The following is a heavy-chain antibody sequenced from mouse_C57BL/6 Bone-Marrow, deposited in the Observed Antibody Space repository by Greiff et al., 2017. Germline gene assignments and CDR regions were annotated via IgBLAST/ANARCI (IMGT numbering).Heavy chain of an antibody. Sequence: EVQVVESGGGLVQPGGSLKLSCAASGFTFSDYYMYWVRQTPEKRLEWVAYISNGGGSTYYPATVKGRFTISRDNAKNTLYLQMSRLKSEDTAMYYCASPLYYDYDVGYAMDYWGQGTSVTVSS. D-gene: IGHD2-4*01. CDR1: GFTFSDYY. V-gene: IGHV5-12*01. CDR3: ASPLYYDYDVGYAMDY. CDR2: ISNGGGST. J-gene: IGHJ4*01.